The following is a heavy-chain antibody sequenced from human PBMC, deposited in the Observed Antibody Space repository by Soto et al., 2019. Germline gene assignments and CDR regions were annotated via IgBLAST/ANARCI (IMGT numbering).Heavy chain of an antibody. CDR3: AREIMPLTNDWYFDL. V-gene: IGHV4-39*02. CDR1: GGSISSSSYY. CDR2: IYYSGST. D-gene: IGHD3-9*01. Sequence: SETLSLTCTVSGGSISSSSYYWGWIRQPPGKGLEWIGSIYYSGSTYYNPSLKSRVTISVDTSKNQFSLRLSSVTAADTAVYYCAREIMPLTNDWYFDLWGQGTTVTVSS. J-gene: IGHJ6*02.